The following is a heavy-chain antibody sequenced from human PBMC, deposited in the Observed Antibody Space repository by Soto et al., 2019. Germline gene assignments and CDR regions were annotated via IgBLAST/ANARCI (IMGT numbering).Heavy chain of an antibody. J-gene: IGHJ4*02. CDR2: IDPSDSYT. CDR1: GYSFTSYW. D-gene: IGHD3-22*01. CDR3: ASFSYDSSGFVTQDY. V-gene: IGHV5-10-1*01. Sequence: GESLKISCKGSGYSFTSYWISWVRQIPGKGLEWMGRIDPSDSYTNYSPSFQGHVTISADKSISTAYLQWSSLKASDTAMYYCASFSYDSSGFVTQDYWGQGTLVTVSS.